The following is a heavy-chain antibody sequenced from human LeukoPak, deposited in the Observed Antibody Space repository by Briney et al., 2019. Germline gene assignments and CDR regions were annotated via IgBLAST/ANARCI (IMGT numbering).Heavy chain of an antibody. CDR1: GFTFSSYS. CDR2: ISSSSSYI. Sequence: PGGSLRLSCAASGFTFSSYSMNWVRQAPGKGLEWVSYISSSSSYIYYADSVKGRFTISRDNAKNSLYLQMNSLRAEDTAVYYCARAKDIVVVPAASDYWGQGTLVTVSS. D-gene: IGHD2-2*01. V-gene: IGHV3-21*05. J-gene: IGHJ4*02. CDR3: ARAKDIVVVPAASDY.